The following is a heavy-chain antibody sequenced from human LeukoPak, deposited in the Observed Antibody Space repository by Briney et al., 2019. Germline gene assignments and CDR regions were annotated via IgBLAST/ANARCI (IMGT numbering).Heavy chain of an antibody. CDR2: VNHSGST. D-gene: IGHD3-9*01. Sequence: SETLSLTCAVYGGSFSGYYWSWIRQPPGKGLEWIGEVNHSGSTNYNPSLKSRVTISVDTSKNQFSLKLSSVTAADTAVYYCARSPDILTGENFDYWGQGTLVTVSS. CDR3: ARSPDILTGENFDY. J-gene: IGHJ4*02. CDR1: GGSFSGYY. V-gene: IGHV4-34*01.